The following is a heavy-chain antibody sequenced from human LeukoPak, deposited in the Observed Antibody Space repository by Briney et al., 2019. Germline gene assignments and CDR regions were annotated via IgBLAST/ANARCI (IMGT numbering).Heavy chain of an antibody. CDR3: TGTGYYD. V-gene: IGHV3-15*01. D-gene: IGHD3-9*01. CDR2: IKSKASGGTT. J-gene: IGHJ4*02. CDR1: GFDFNVAW. Sequence: GGSLRLSCATSGFDFNVAWLSWVRQAPGGGLEWVARIKSKASGGTTDYAAPVQGRFIISRDDSQKTLYLQMNSLKIEDTAMYYCTGTGYYDSGQGTLVTVSS.